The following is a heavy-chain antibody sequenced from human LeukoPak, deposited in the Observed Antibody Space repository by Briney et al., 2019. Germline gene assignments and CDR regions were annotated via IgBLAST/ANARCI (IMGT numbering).Heavy chain of an antibody. CDR3: AREGTLGSGWYDY. D-gene: IGHD6-19*01. J-gene: IGHJ4*02. Sequence: SETLSLTCTVSGGSLSNEGDYWGWIRQPAGKGLEWIGRIYNSGTTNYTPSVKSRISMSVDTSENQFSLNLRSVTAADTAVYYCAREGTLGSGWYDYWGQGALVTVSS. V-gene: IGHV4-61*02. CDR2: IYNSGTT. CDR1: GGSLSNEGDY.